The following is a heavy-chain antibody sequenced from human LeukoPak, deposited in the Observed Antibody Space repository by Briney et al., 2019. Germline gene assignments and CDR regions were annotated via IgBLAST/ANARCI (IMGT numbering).Heavy chain of an antibody. D-gene: IGHD6-13*01. CDR1: GYTFTNYG. CDR3: ARDLGYYSSSTTLGFDP. J-gene: IGHJ5*02. V-gene: IGHV1-18*01. CDR2: VSVYNGKT. Sequence: ASVKVSCKASGYTFTNYGISWVRQAPGQGLEWMGGVSVYNGKTDYAQKFQGRVTMTRDTSISTAYMELSRLRSDDTAVYYCARDLGYYSSSTTLGFDPWGQGALVTVSS.